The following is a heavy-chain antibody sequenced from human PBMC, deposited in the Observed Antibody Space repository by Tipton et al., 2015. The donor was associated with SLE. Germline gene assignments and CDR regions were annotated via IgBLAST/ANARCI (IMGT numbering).Heavy chain of an antibody. CDR3: ARDGFLVLLNQYYYYGMDV. CDR1: GYTFTTYG. J-gene: IGHJ6*02. V-gene: IGHV1-18*01. Sequence: QSGPEVKKPGASVKVSCKASGYTFTTYGISWVRQAPGQGLEWMGWISAYNGNTNYAQKLQGRVTMTTDTSTSTAYMELRSLRSDDTAVYYCARDGFLVLLNQYYYYGMDVWGQGTTVTVSS. CDR2: ISAYNGNT. D-gene: IGHD3-3*01.